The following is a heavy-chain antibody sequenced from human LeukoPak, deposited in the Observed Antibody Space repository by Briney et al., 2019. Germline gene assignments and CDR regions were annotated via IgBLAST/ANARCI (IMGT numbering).Heavy chain of an antibody. CDR2: ISGSGGST. CDR1: GFTFSSYA. Sequence: SGGSLRLSCAASGFTFSSYAMSWVRQAPGKGLEWVSAISGSGGSTYYADSVKGRFTISRDNSKNTLYLQMNSLRAEDTAVYYCAGSLRYFDWSTWGQGTLVTVSS. D-gene: IGHD3-9*01. J-gene: IGHJ5*02. CDR3: AGSLRYFDWST. V-gene: IGHV3-23*01.